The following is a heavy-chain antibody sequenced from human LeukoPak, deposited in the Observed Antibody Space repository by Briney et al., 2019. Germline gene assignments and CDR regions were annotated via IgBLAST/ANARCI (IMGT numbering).Heavy chain of an antibody. CDR3: AREFTAGDY. D-gene: IGHD6-13*01. CDR1: GFTFSSYW. J-gene: IGHJ4*02. CDR2: ISSSGSTI. V-gene: IGHV3-48*04. Sequence: GGSLRLSCAASGFTFSSYWMHWVRQAPGKGLEWVSYISSSGSTIYYADSVKGRFTISRDNAKNSLYLQMNSLRAEDTAVYYCAREFTAGDYWGQGTLVTVSS.